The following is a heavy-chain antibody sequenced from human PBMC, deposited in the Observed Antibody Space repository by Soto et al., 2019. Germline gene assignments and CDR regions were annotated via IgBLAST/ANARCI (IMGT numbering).Heavy chain of an antibody. CDR3: ARVPIYSSGWTYYYYYMDV. Sequence: PSETLSLTCTVSGGSISSYYWSWIRQPPGKGLEWIGYIYYSGSTNYNPSLKSRVTISVDTSKNQFSLKLSSVTAADTAVYYCARVPIYSSGWTYYYYYMDVWGKGTTVTVSS. D-gene: IGHD6-19*01. CDR2: IYYSGST. CDR1: GGSISSYY. V-gene: IGHV4-59*12. J-gene: IGHJ6*03.